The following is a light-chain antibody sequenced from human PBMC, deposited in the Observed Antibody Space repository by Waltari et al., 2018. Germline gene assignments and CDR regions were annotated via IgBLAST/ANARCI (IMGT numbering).Light chain of an antibody. Sequence: EIVLTQSPGTLSLSPGERAPLACRASQSVGRSLAWYQQKPGQAPRLLIYDTSRRATGIPDRFSGSGSGTDFSLTISRLEPEDFAVYYCQHYLRLPATFGQGTKVEI. CDR2: DTS. V-gene: IGKV3-20*01. CDR3: QHYLRLPAT. CDR1: QSVGRS. J-gene: IGKJ1*01.